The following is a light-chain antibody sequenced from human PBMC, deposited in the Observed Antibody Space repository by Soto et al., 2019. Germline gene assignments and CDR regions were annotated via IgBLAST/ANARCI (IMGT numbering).Light chain of an antibody. CDR3: QHYDSLPIT. V-gene: IGKV3-20*01. Sequence: EVVLTQSPATLSLSPGERATLSCRASQNVRTFLDWYQQKPGQPPRLLIYGASSRATGIPDRFSGSGSGTDFTLTISRLEPEDFAVFYCQHYDSLPITFGQGTRLEIK. J-gene: IGKJ5*01. CDR1: QNVRTF. CDR2: GAS.